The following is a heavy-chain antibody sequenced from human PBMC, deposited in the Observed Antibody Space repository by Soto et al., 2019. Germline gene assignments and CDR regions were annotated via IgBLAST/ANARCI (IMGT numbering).Heavy chain of an antibody. CDR3: ARDMSGGLLAGILIY. J-gene: IGHJ4*02. V-gene: IGHV1-69*01. CDR2: IIPIFGTA. Sequence: QVQLVQSGAEVKKPGSSVKVSCKASGGTFSSYAISWVRQAPGQGLEWMGWIIPIFGTANYAQKCQGRVTINADESTSTAYMELSSLRSEDTAVYYCARDMSGGLLAGILIYWGQGTLVTVSS. D-gene: IGHD3-22*01. CDR1: GGTFSSYA.